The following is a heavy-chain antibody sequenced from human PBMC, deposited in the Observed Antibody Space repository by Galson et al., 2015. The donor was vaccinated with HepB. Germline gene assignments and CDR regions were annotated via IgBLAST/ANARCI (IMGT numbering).Heavy chain of an antibody. J-gene: IGHJ3*02. D-gene: IGHD2-15*01. V-gene: IGHV3-23*01. CDR2: ISGSGGST. Sequence: SLRLSCAASGFTFSSYAMSWVRQAPGKGLEWVSAISGSGGSTYYADSVKGRFTISRDNSKNTLYLQMNSLRAEDTAVYYCAKRAGYSNYGVPDIVVVVADGDAFDIWGQGTMVTVSS. CDR1: GFTFSSYA. CDR3: AKRAGYSNYGVPDIVVVVADGDAFDI.